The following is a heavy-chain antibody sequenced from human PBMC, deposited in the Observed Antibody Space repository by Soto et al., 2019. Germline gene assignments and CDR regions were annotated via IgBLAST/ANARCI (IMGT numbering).Heavy chain of an antibody. V-gene: IGHV4-34*02. D-gene: IGHD3-16*01. Sequence: QVQLQQWGAGLLKPSETLSLTCSLYSGSFSYFYLSWMRQPPGKGLEWMGEINSRVNNNYNPSPKSRVTISVDTYKRPFSLTTNSMTDADKAVYYCARGGGNPASTNDVWGLGTMVTVSS. CDR3: ARGGGNPASTNDV. J-gene: IGHJ4*02. CDR1: SGSFSYFY. CDR2: INSRVNN.